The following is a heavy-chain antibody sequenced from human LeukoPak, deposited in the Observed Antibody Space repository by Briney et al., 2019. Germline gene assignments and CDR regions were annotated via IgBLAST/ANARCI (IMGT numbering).Heavy chain of an antibody. Sequence: PGGSLRIYCAAAEFTFSNYWITLVRQAPGKGLEWVANIKQDGSEMYYVDSVKGRFTISRDNAKNSLYLQMNSLRAEDTAVYYCVRSPFSNGYWGQGTLVTVSS. V-gene: IGHV3-7*03. J-gene: IGHJ4*02. CDR2: IKQDGSEM. D-gene: IGHD4-11*01. CDR1: EFTFSNYW. CDR3: VRSPFSNGY.